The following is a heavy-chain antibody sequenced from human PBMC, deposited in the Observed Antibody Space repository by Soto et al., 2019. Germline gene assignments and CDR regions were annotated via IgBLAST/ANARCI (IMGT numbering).Heavy chain of an antibody. V-gene: IGHV4-59*01. Sequence: SETLSLTCTVSGGSISSYYWSWIRQPPGKGLEWIGYIYYSGSTNYNPSLKSRVTISVDTSKNQFSLKLSSVTAADTAVYYCARDPLLSAGYQFYYGMDVWGQGTTVTVSS. CDR3: ARDPLLSAGYQFYYGMDV. J-gene: IGHJ6*02. CDR2: IYYSGST. D-gene: IGHD2-2*01. CDR1: GGSISSYY.